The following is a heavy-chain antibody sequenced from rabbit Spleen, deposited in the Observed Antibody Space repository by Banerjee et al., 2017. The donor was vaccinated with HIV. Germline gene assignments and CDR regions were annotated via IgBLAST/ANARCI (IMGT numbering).Heavy chain of an antibody. CDR1: GFSFSRGYD. CDR2: IYSGSSGDT. V-gene: IGHV1S45*01. J-gene: IGHJ4*01. Sequence: QEQLVESGGGLVKPEGALTLTCTASGFSFSRGYDICWVRQAPGKGLEWIGCIYSGSSGDTYYASWAKGRITISKTSSTTVTLQMTSLTAADTATYFCARETSSGWGIVSFYFSLWGQGTLVTVS. CDR3: ARETSSGWGIVSFYFSL. D-gene: IGHD4-1*01.